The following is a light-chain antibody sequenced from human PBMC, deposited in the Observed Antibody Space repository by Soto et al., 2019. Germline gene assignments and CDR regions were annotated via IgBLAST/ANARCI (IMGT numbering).Light chain of an antibody. CDR2: GAS. J-gene: IGKJ1*01. CDR3: QQYGSSPRT. V-gene: IGKV3-20*01. Sequence: EIVLTQSPGTLSLSPGERATLSCRASQNVDTKYLAWYQQRPGQAPRLIIYGASSRATGIPDRFSGSGSGTDFTLTISRLEPEDFAVYYCQQYGSSPRTFGQGTKVDIK. CDR1: QNVDTKY.